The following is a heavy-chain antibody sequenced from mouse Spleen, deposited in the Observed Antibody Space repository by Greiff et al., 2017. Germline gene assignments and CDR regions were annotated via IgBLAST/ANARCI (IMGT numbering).Heavy chain of an antibody. V-gene: IGHV14-1*02. Sequence: EVKLLESGAELVRPGASVKLSCKASGFNIKDYYMHWVKQRPEQGLEWIGWIDPENGNTIYDPKFQGKASITADTSSNTAYLQLSSLTSEDTAVYYCARGGLTGAHYFDYWGQGTTLTVSS. D-gene: IGHD4-1*01. CDR3: ARGGLTGAHYFDY. CDR1: GFNIKDYY. CDR2: IDPENGNT. J-gene: IGHJ2*01.